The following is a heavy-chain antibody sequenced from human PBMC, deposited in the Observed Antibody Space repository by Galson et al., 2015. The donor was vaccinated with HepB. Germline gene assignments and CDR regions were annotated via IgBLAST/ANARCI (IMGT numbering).Heavy chain of an antibody. CDR2: IRSKAYGGTT. J-gene: IGHJ4*02. V-gene: IGHV3-49*03. CDR3: TRVSYYDFWSGYLFDY. CDR1: GFTFGDYA. Sequence: SLRLSCAASGFTFGDYAMSWFRQAPGKGLEWVGFIRSKAYGGTTEYAASVKGRFTISRDDSKSIAYLQMNSLKTEDTAVYYCTRVSYYDFWSGYLFDYWGQGTLVTVSS. D-gene: IGHD3-3*01.